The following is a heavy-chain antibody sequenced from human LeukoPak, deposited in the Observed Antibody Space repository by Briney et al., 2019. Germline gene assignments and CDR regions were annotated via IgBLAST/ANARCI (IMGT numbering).Heavy chain of an antibody. J-gene: IGHJ4*02. CDR1: GDSITSSSYY. CDR3: ARPIRN. CDR2: MYYTGTI. Sequence: SETLSLTCTVSGDSITSSSYYWGWIRQPPGKGLEWTGTMYYTGTIYYNPSLKSRVTISVDTSKNQFSLSLSSVTAADMAVYYCARPIRNWGQGTLVIVSS. V-gene: IGHV4-39*07.